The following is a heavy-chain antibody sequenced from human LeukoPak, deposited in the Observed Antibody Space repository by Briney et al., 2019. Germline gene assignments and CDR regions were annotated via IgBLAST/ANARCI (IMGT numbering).Heavy chain of an antibody. V-gene: IGHV1-18*04. CDR2: ISGYNGKT. CDR1: GYTFTGYY. CDR3: ARVSYDSSGYRGDHFDY. J-gene: IGHJ4*02. D-gene: IGHD3-22*01. Sequence: ASVKVSCKASGYTFTGYYMHWVRQAPGQGLEWMGWISGYNGKTKYAQKLQDRVTMTTDTSTTTAYMELRSLTSDDTAVYYCARVSYDSSGYRGDHFDYWGQGTLVTVSS.